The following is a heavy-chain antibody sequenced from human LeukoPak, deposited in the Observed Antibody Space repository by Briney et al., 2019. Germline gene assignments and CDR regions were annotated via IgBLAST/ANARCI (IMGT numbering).Heavy chain of an antibody. J-gene: IGHJ6*04. D-gene: IGHD5-12*01. Sequence: PGRSLRLSCAASGCPLSSLAMHWVRQAPGKGREWVALISYDGSNEYYSDPVKGRFTISRDNSKNTLDLQMNSLRAEDTAVYYCARDGNSGYNSDYYYGMDVWGKGTTVTVSS. V-gene: IGHV3-30*04. CDR1: GCPLSSLA. CDR3: ARDGNSGYNSDYYYGMDV. CDR2: ISYDGSNE.